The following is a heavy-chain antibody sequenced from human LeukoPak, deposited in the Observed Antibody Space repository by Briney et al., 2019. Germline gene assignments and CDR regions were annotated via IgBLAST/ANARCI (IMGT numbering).Heavy chain of an antibody. CDR2: INQDGSEK. CDR1: GFTLSSYW. V-gene: IGHV3-7*01. D-gene: IGHD3-16*02. Sequence: PGGSLRLSCAASGFTLSSYWMSWVRQAPGEGLEWVANINQDGSEKYYVDSVKGRFTISRDNAKNSLYLQMNSLRAEDTAVYYCATVHYDYVWGSYRKHGGYYFDYWGQGTLVTVSS. CDR3: ATVHYDYVWGSYRKHGGYYFDY. J-gene: IGHJ4*02.